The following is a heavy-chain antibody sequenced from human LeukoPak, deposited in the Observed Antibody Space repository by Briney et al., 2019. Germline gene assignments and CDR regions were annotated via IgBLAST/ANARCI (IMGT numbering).Heavy chain of an antibody. CDR1: GFTFSSYA. D-gene: IGHD3-22*01. CDR3: AKESRRGAISMIVVVTRTYFDY. J-gene: IGHJ4*02. CDR2: ISGSGGST. Sequence: GGSLRLSCAASGFTFSSYAMSWVRQAPGKGLEWVSAISGSGGSTYYADSLKGRFTISRDNSKKTLYLQMKTLRAEDTAVYYCAKESRRGAISMIVVVTRTYFDYWGQGTLVTVSS. V-gene: IGHV3-23*01.